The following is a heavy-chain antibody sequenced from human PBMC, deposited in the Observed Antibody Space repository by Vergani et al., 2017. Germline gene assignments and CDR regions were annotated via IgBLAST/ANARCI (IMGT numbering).Heavy chain of an antibody. V-gene: IGHV3-30*18. CDR2: ISYDGSNK. CDR1: GFTFSNYG. D-gene: IGHD1-26*01. Sequence: VQLVESGGGVVQPGRSLGLSCVASGFTFSNYGMHWVRQAPGKGLEWVAVISYDGSNKYYADSVKGRFTISRDNSKNTLYLQMNSLRAEDTAVYYCAKVYAGFSGSYYEFYYYYMDVWGKGTTVTVSS. J-gene: IGHJ6*03. CDR3: AKVYAGFSGSYYEFYYYYMDV.